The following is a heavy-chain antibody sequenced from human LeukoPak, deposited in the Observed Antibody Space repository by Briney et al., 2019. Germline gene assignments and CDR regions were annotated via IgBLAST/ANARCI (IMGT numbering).Heavy chain of an antibody. D-gene: IGHD3-3*01. V-gene: IGHV5-51*01. Sequence: GEALKISCKGSGYSFTTYWIGWVRQMPGKGLGWLGIIYPGDSDTRYSPSFQGQVTISADKSISTAYLQWSSLKASDTAMYYCARILRFLEPHFDYWGQGTLVTVSS. CDR1: GYSFTTYW. J-gene: IGHJ4*02. CDR2: IYPGDSDT. CDR3: ARILRFLEPHFDY.